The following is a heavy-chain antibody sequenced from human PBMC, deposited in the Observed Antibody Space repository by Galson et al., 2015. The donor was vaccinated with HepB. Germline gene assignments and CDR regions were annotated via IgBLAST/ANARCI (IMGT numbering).Heavy chain of an antibody. CDR3: ARANSYDSSGYLDY. Sequence: SLRLSCAASGFTFSSYAMHWVRQAPGKGLEWVAVISYDGSNKYYADSVKGRFTISRDNSKNTLYLQMNSLRAEDTAVYYCARANSYDSSGYLDYWGQGTLVTVSS. J-gene: IGHJ4*02. V-gene: IGHV3-30*04. CDR2: ISYDGSNK. D-gene: IGHD3-22*01. CDR1: GFTFSSYA.